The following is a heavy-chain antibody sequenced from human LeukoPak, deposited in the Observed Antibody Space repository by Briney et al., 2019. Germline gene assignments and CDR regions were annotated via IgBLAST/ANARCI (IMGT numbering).Heavy chain of an antibody. CDR1: GFTVSNYV. Sequence: GGSLRLSCAASGFTVSNYVMTWVRQAPGKGLEWVSGIDSVKGRFTVSRDNSKNTLYLQMNSLRAEDTAVYYCAKDRVAFDSWGQGTLVTVSS. CDR2: I. V-gene: IGHV3-23*01. J-gene: IGHJ5*01. CDR3: AKDRVAFDS. D-gene: IGHD2-15*01.